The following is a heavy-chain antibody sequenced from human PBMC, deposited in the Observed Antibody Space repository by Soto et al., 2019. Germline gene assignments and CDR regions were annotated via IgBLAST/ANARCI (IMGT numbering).Heavy chain of an antibody. CDR3: ARDLGGWWLYHTFDI. CDR2: IWYDGSNK. V-gene: IGHV3-33*01. J-gene: IGHJ3*02. Sequence: PGGSLRLSCAASGFTFSSYGMHWVRQAPGTGLEWVAVIWYDGSNKYYADSVKGRFTISRDNSKNTLYLQMSSLRAEDTAVYYCARDLGGWWLYHTFDIWGQGTMVTVSS. D-gene: IGHD2-15*01. CDR1: GFTFSSYG.